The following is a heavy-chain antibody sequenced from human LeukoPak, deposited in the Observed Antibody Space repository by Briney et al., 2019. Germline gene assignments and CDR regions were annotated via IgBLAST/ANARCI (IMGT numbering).Heavy chain of an antibody. Sequence: AGGSLRLSCAASGFTFSSYWMHWVRQAPAKGLVRVSRINSDESSTSYADSVKGRYTTTRDNAKNTLNLQMNSLRAEDTAVYYCARDPLPKYWAQGTLVAVSS. CDR1: GFTFSSYW. V-gene: IGHV3-74*01. CDR3: ARDPLPKY. J-gene: IGHJ4*02. CDR2: INSDESST.